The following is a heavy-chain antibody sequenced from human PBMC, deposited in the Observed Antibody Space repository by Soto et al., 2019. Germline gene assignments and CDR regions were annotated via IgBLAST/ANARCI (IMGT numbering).Heavy chain of an antibody. V-gene: IGHV4-59*01. Sequence: SETLSLTCTVSGGSISSFFWSWIRQPPGKGLEYIGYIYYSGSTTYNPSLKSRITISVDTSKNQFSLKLSSVSAADTAVYYCARSRNFDDAFYWGQGTLVTVSS. D-gene: IGHD3-9*01. CDR1: GGSISSFF. CDR2: IYYSGST. J-gene: IGHJ4*02. CDR3: ARSRNFDDAFY.